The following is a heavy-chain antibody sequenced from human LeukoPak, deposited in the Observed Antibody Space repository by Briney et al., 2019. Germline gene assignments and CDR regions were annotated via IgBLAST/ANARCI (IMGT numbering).Heavy chain of an antibody. CDR2: IHHSGST. CDR1: GYSISSGYY. V-gene: IGHV4-38-2*02. J-gene: IGHJ4*02. CDR3: ARVRSSSSGGVDY. Sequence: SETLSLTCTVSGYSISSGYYWGWIWQPPGKGLEWIGSIHHSGSTYYNPSLKSRVTISVDTSKNQFALKLSSVTAADTAVYYCARVRSSSSGGVDYWGQGTLVTVCS. D-gene: IGHD6-6*01.